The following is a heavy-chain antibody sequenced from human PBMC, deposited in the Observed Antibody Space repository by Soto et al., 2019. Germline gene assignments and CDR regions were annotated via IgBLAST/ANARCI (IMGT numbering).Heavy chain of an antibody. CDR1: GFTFSSYW. CDR3: ARWVVVAGTGAFDI. V-gene: IGHV3-7*01. CDR2: IKQDGSEK. Sequence: GESLKISCAASGFTFSSYWMSWVRQAPGKGLEWVANIKQDGSEKYYVDSVKGRFTISRDNAKNSLYLQMNSLRAEDTAVYYWARWVVVAGTGAFDIWGQGTMVTVSS. D-gene: IGHD6-19*01. J-gene: IGHJ3*02.